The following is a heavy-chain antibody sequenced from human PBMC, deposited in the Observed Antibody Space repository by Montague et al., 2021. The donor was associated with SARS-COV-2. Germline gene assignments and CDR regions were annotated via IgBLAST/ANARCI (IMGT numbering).Heavy chain of an antibody. CDR2: IYYSGST. CDR3: ARRPPITIFGVVIIGAWSDP. D-gene: IGHD3-3*01. V-gene: IGHV4-39*01. Sequence: SETLSLTCTVSGGSISSSSYYWGWIRQPPGKGLEWIGSIYYSGSTYYNPSLKSRVTISVDTSKNQFSLKLSSVTAADTAVYYCARRPPITIFGVVIIGAWSDPGGQGTLVTVSS. CDR1: GGSISSSSYY. J-gene: IGHJ5*02.